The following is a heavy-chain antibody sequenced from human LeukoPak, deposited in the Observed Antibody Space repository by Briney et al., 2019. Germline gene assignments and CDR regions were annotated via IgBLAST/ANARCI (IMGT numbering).Heavy chain of an antibody. CDR3: AKYGAPGWSGYLDY. CDR1: GFTFSNYC. CDR2: ISGSGDST. J-gene: IGHJ4*02. D-gene: IGHD4/OR15-4a*01. V-gene: IGHV3-23*01. Sequence: GGSLRLSCAASGFTFSNYCVTWVRQAPGKALEWVSSISGSGDSTYYADSVKGRFTISRDNSKSTLYLQMTSLRVEDTAIYYCAKYGAPGWSGYLDYWGQGTLVTVSS.